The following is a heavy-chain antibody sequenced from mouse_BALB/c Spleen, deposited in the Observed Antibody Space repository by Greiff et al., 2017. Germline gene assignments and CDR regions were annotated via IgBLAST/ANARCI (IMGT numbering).Heavy chain of an antibody. CDR2: ISSGGST. J-gene: IGHJ3*01. Sequence: EVMLVESGGGLVKPGGSLKLSCAASGFTFSSYAMSWVRQTPEKRLEWVASISSGGSTYYPDSVKGRFTISRDNARNILYLQMSSLRSEDTAMYYCARMITTSFAYWGQGTLVTVSA. V-gene: IGHV5-6-5*01. CDR1: GFTFSSYA. D-gene: IGHD2-4*01. CDR3: ARMITTSFAY.